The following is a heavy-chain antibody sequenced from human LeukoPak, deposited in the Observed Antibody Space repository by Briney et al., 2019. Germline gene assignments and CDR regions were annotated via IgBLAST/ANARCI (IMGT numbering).Heavy chain of an antibody. CDR3: AREIPYYYGSGSYIPL. Sequence: PSETLSLTCTVSGGSISSYYWSWIRQPPGKGLDWIGRIYTSGSTNYNPSLNMRVTMSVDTSKNQFSLKLSSVTAADTAVYYCAREIPYYYGSGSYIPLWGQGTLVTVSS. CDR2: IYTSGST. D-gene: IGHD3-10*01. CDR1: GGSISSYY. J-gene: IGHJ4*02. V-gene: IGHV4-4*07.